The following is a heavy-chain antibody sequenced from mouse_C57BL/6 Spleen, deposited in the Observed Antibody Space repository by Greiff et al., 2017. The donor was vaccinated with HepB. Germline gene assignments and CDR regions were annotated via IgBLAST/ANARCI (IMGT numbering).Heavy chain of an antibody. CDR1: GYTFTDYY. CDR2: IYPGSGNT. Sequence: VQRVESGAELVRPGASVKLSCKASGYTFTDYYINWVKQRPGQGLEWIARIYPGSGNTYYNEKFKGKATLTAEKSSSTAYMQLSSLTSEDSAVYFCARSGYYGSMYFDVWGTGTTVTVSS. V-gene: IGHV1-76*01. J-gene: IGHJ1*03. CDR3: ARSGYYGSMYFDV. D-gene: IGHD1-1*01.